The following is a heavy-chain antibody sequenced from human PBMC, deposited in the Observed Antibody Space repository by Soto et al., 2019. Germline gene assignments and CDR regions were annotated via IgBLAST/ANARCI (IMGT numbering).Heavy chain of an antibody. CDR1: GFTFSSYS. D-gene: IGHD3-10*01. CDR3: ARDRTYYYGSGSYYNPSFDI. Sequence: GGSLRLSCAASGFTFSSYSMNWVRQAPGKGLEWVSYISSSSSTIYYADSVKGRFTISRDNAKNSLYLQMNSLRDEDTAVYYCARDRTYYYGSGSYYNPSFDIWGQGTMVT. CDR2: ISSSSSTI. J-gene: IGHJ3*02. V-gene: IGHV3-48*02.